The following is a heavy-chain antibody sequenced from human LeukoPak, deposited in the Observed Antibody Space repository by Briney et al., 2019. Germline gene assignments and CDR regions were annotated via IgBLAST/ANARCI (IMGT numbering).Heavy chain of an antibody. V-gene: IGHV6-1*01. CDR3: ARAYDSSGYSYYFDY. J-gene: IGHJ4*02. CDR1: GDSVSSNSAA. D-gene: IGHD3-22*01. CDR2: TYYRSKWYN. Sequence: PSETLSLTCAISGDSVSSNSAAWNWIRQSPSRGLEWLGRTYYRSKWYNDYAVSVKSRITINPDTSKNQFSLQLNSVTPEDSAVYYCARAYDSSGYSYYFDYWGQGTLVTVSS.